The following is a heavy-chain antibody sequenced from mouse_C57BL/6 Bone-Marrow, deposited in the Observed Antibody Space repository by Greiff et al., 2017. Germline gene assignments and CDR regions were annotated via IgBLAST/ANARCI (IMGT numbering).Heavy chain of an antibody. D-gene: IGHD2-5*01. J-gene: IGHJ3*01. Sequence: EVQLQQSGPELVKPGASVKISCKASGYSFTDYNMNWVKQSNGKSLEWIGVINPNYGTTSYNQKFKGKATLTVDQSSSTAYMQLNSLTSEDSAVYYCARGGYYSNYVPFFAYWGQGTLVTVSA. CDR3: ARGGYYSNYVPFFAY. CDR2: INPNYGTT. V-gene: IGHV1-39*01. CDR1: GYSFTDYN.